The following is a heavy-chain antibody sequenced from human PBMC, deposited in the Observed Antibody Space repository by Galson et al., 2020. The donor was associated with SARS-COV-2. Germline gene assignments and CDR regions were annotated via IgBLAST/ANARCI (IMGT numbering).Heavy chain of an antibody. CDR1: GYTFTGYY. CDR3: ASARGPDYYDSSGYLDY. Sequence: ASVKVSCKASGYTFTGYYMHWVRQAPGQGLEWTGWINPNSGGTNYAQKFQGRVTMTRDTSISTAYMELSRLRSDDTAVYYCASARGPDYYDSSGYLDYWGQGTLVTVSS. V-gene: IGHV1-2*02. J-gene: IGHJ4*02. CDR2: INPNSGGT. D-gene: IGHD3-22*01.